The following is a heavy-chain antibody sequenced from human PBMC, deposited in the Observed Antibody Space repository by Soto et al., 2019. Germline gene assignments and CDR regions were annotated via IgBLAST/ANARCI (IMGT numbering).Heavy chain of an antibody. V-gene: IGHV4-31*03. CDR1: GGSISSGGYY. J-gene: IGHJ4*02. CDR3: ARYFARFHGDYPFDY. D-gene: IGHD4-17*01. CDR2: IYYSGST. Sequence: SETLSLTCTVSGGSISSGGYYWSWIRQQPGKGLEWIGYIYYSGSTYYNPSLKSRVTISVDTSKNQFSLKLSSVTAADTAVYYCARYFARFHGDYPFDYWGQGTLVTVSS.